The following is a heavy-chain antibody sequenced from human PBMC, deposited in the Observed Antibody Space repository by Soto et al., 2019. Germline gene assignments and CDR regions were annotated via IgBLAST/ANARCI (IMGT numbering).Heavy chain of an antibody. CDR3: AKDGDPLQSDYYYDGMDV. J-gene: IGHJ6*02. CDR2: SSGSGGST. V-gene: IGHV3-23*01. CDR1: GFTFSSYA. D-gene: IGHD4-17*01. Sequence: EVQLLESGGGLVQPGGSLRLSCAASGFTFSSYAMSWVRQAPGTGLEWVSASSGSGGSTYYADSVKGRFTISRDNSKNTLYLQMNSLRAEDTAVYYCAKDGDPLQSDYYYDGMDVWGQGTTVTVSS.